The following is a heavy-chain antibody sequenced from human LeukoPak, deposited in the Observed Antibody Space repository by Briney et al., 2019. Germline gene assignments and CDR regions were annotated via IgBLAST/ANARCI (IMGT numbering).Heavy chain of an antibody. J-gene: IGHJ4*02. V-gene: IGHV3-74*03. CDR3: AREKYSSSFIDY. Sequence: GGSLRLSCAASGFTFSRYWMHWVRQAPGKGLMWVSRISPDGSTTLYADSVKGRFTISRDNAKNTLYLQMNSLRAEDTAVYYCAREKYSSSFIDYWGQGTLVTVSS. D-gene: IGHD6-13*01. CDR1: GFTFSRYW. CDR2: ISPDGSTT.